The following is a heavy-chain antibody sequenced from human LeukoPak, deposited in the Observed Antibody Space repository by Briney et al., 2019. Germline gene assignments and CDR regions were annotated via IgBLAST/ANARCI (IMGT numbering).Heavy chain of an antibody. CDR3: ARGSGYVLDY. J-gene: IGHJ4*02. D-gene: IGHD2-15*01. CDR1: GFSFSAFE. Sequence: PGGSLRLSCAASGFSFSAFEMNWVRQAPGKGLEWISHISTGGRTIYYADSVKGRFTISRDSAKNSLYLQMNSLRGEDTGVYYCARGSGYVLDYWTQGTLVTVSS. CDR2: ISTGGRTI. V-gene: IGHV3-48*03.